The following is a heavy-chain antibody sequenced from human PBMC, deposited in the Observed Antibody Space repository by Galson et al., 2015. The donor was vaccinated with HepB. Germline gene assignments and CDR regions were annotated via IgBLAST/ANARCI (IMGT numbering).Heavy chain of an antibody. CDR2: ISYSSDTI. V-gene: IGHV3-48*03. D-gene: IGHD3-16*02. Sequence: SLRLSCAASGFTFSSYVMNWVRQAPGKGLEWISYISYSSDTIYYADSVKGRFTISRDNAKYSLYLQMNSLRAEDTAVYYCAIGGYPQYFPHWGQGTLVTVSS. CDR1: GFTFSSYV. CDR3: AIGGYPQYFPH. J-gene: IGHJ1*01.